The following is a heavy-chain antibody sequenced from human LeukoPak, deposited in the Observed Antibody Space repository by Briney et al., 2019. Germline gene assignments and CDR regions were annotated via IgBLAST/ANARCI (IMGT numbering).Heavy chain of an antibody. V-gene: IGHV4-59*01. CDR1: SGSISSYY. CDR2: IDYSGST. J-gene: IGHJ4*02. Sequence: SETLSLTCTVSSGSISSYYWSWIRQPPGKGLEWIAYIDYSGSTNYNPSLKSRVTISVDTSKNQFSLKLSSVTAADTAVYYCARVNFWSGYNDYWGQGTLVTVSS. D-gene: IGHD3-3*01. CDR3: ARVNFWSGYNDY.